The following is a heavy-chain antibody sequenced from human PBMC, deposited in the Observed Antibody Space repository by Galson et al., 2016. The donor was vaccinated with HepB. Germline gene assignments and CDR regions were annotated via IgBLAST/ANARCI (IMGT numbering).Heavy chain of an antibody. CDR2: INPKTGGA. D-gene: IGHD5-12*01. J-gene: IGHJ3*01. Sequence: SGKVSGKASGYIFTDKYLHWVRQAPGQGLEWMGWINPKTGGANSAQKFQGRVTMTRDTSISTAYMEVSRLTSDDTAVYFCARVKWLERAYDVWGQGTMVTVSS. CDR1: GYIFTDKY. V-gene: IGHV1-2*02. CDR3: ARVKWLERAYDV.